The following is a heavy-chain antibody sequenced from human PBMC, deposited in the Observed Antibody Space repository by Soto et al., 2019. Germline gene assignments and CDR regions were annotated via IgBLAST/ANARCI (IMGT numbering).Heavy chain of an antibody. CDR1: GCTFSSYA. V-gene: IGHV1-69*06. Sequence: SVKVSCKASGCTFSSYAISWVRQAPGQGLEWMGGIIPIFGTANYAQKFQGRVTITADKSTSTAYMELSSLRSEDTAVYYCASRGYSSGWYYFECWGQGTLVIVS. CDR3: ASRGYSSGWYYFEC. D-gene: IGHD6-19*01. CDR2: IIPIFGTA. J-gene: IGHJ4*02.